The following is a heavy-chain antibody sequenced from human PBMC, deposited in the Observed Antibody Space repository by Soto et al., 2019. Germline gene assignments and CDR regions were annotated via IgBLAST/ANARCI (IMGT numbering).Heavy chain of an antibody. CDR2: IRVFFDTT. J-gene: IGHJ4*02. D-gene: IGHD3-16*01. CDR1: GGDFRTSD. CDR3: ARHAGGGGVGYSFDL. V-gene: IGHV1-69*06. Sequence: QMQLLQSGAEVRTPGSSVRVSCKASGGDFRTSDFAWIRQVPGGALEWMGKIRVFFDTTYYDQKFQARVTLTADKSTRTTFMELSSLRSYDSAVYYCARHAGGGGVGYSFDLWGQGTLVTVAS.